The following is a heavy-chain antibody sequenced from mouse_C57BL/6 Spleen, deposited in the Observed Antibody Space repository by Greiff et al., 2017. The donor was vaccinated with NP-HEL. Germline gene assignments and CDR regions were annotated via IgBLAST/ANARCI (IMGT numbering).Heavy chain of an antibody. D-gene: IGHD6-1*01. V-gene: IGHV1-61*01. J-gene: IGHJ2*01. CDR1: GYTFTSYW. CDR3: ARYSALDY. CDR2: IYPSDSET. Sequence: QVQLQQPGAELVRPGSSVKLSCKASGYTFTSYWMDWVKQRPGQGLEWIGNIYPSDSETHYYPKFKDKATLTVDKSSSTASTQLSSLTSEDSAVYYCARYSALDYWGKGTTLTVSS.